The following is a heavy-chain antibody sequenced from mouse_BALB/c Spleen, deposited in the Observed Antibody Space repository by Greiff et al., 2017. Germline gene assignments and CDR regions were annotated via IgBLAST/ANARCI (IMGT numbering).Heavy chain of an antibody. CDR3: ARQGITTVVEDYFDY. CDR1: GFTFSDYY. Sequence: EVKLVESGGGLVKPGGSLKLSCAASGFTFSDYYMYWVRQTPEKRLEWVATISDGGSYTYYPDSVKGRFTISSDNAKNTLYLQMSSLKSEDTAMYYCARQGITTVVEDYFDYWGQGTTLTVSA. D-gene: IGHD1-1*01. J-gene: IGHJ2*01. CDR2: ISDGGSYT. V-gene: IGHV5-4*02.